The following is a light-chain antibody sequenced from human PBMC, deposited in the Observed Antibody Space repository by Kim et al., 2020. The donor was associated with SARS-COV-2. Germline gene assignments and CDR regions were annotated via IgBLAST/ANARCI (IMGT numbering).Light chain of an antibody. V-gene: IGKV1-5*01. CDR3: QDYHSNHRT. Sequence: DIQMTQSPYTLSASVGDRVTITCRASQSISSWLAWYQQTPGKAPKLLIYDASNLKSGVPSRFSGSGSGTEFTLTISSLQPDDFATYYCQDYHSNHRTFGQGTKLEI. J-gene: IGKJ2*01. CDR1: QSISSW. CDR2: DAS.